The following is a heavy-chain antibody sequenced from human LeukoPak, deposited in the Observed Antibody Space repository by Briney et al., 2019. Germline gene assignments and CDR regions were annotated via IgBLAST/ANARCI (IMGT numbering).Heavy chain of an antibody. CDR3: AREAVAGTNIDY. CDR2: INPNSGGT. J-gene: IGHJ4*02. Sequence: ASVKVSCKASGYTFTGYYMHWVRQAPGQGLEWMGWINPNSGGTNYAQKFQGWVTMTRDTSISTAYMELGRLRSDDTAVYYCAREAVAGTNIDYWGQGTLVTVSS. CDR1: GYTFTGYY. V-gene: IGHV1-2*04. D-gene: IGHD6-19*01.